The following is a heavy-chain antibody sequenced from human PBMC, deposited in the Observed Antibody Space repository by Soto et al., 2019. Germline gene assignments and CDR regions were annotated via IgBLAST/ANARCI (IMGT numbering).Heavy chain of an antibody. V-gene: IGHV3-48*01. Sequence: PGGSLRLSCAASGFTLSSYSMNWVRQAPGKGLEWVSYISSRSSTIYYADSVKGRFTISRDNAKNSLSLQMSSLRAEDTAVYYCAKMYYYDSSGTHVVYFDYWGQGTLVTVSS. CDR2: ISSRSSTI. CDR3: AKMYYYDSSGTHVVYFDY. D-gene: IGHD3-22*01. CDR1: GFTLSSYS. J-gene: IGHJ4*02.